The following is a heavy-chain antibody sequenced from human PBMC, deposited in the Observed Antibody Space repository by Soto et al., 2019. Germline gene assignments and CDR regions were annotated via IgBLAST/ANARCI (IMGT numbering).Heavy chain of an antibody. CDR3: ARDKFPTVTTLCHY. Sequence: ASVKVSCKASGYTFTSYGISWVRQAPGQGLEWMGWISAYNGNTNYAQKLQGRVTMTTDTSTSTAYMELRSLRSDDTAVYYCARDKFPTVTTLCHYWGQGTLVTVSS. CDR2: ISAYNGNT. V-gene: IGHV1-18*01. D-gene: IGHD4-17*01. J-gene: IGHJ4*02. CDR1: GYTFTSYG.